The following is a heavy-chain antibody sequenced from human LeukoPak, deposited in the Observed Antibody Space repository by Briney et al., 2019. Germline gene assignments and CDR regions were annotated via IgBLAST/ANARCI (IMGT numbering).Heavy chain of an antibody. V-gene: IGHV4-59*01. CDR2: IYNTGST. CDR3: ARTREGSTYFDY. D-gene: IGHD1-26*01. Sequence: PSETLSLTCTVSNGSISSYFWSWIRQPPGKGLEWIGFIYNTGSTNYNPSLKSRVTISIDTSKNQFSLKLSSVTAADTAVYYCARTREGSTYFDYWGQGTLVTVSS. J-gene: IGHJ4*02. CDR1: NGSISSYF.